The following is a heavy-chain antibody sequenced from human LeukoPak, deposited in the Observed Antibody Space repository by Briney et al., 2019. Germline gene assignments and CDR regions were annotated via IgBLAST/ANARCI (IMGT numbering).Heavy chain of an antibody. V-gene: IGHV4-34*01. Sequence: SETLSLTCAVYGGSFSGYYWSWIRQPPGKGLEWIGEINHSGSTNYNPSLKSRVTISVDTSKNQFSLKLSSVTAADTAVYYCARKGGSYPNANFDYWGQGTLGTVSS. CDR1: GGSFSGYY. J-gene: IGHJ4*02. CDR3: ARKGGSYPNANFDY. CDR2: INHSGST. D-gene: IGHD3-16*02.